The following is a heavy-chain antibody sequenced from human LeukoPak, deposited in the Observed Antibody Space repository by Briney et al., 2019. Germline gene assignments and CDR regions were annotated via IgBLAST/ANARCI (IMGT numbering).Heavy chain of an antibody. CDR1: GGSVSSNNW. Sequence: SETLSLTCSVSGGSVSSNNWWTWVRQPPGKGLEWIGQIYHSGPINYNPSLKSRVSIAVDKSKNQFSLKVTSVTAADTAVYYCARAASGYSYFDYWGQGTLVTVSS. J-gene: IGHJ4*02. CDR3: ARAASGYSYFDY. CDR2: IYHSGPI. V-gene: IGHV4-4*02. D-gene: IGHD5-12*01.